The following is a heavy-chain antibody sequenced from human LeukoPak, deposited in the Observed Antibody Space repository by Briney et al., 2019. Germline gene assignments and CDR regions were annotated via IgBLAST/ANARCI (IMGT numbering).Heavy chain of an antibody. Sequence: GGSLRLSCAASGFTFSSYGMTWVRQAPGKGLEWVSYISSSSSTIYYADSVKGRFTISRDNAKNSLYLQMNSLRAEDTAVYYCARGRTYYDILNDAFDIWGQGTMVTVSS. V-gene: IGHV3-48*04. J-gene: IGHJ3*02. CDR2: ISSSSSTI. D-gene: IGHD3-9*01. CDR3: ARGRTYYDILNDAFDI. CDR1: GFTFSSYG.